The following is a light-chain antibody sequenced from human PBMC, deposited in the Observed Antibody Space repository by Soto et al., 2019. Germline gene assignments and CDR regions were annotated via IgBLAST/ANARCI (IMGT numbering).Light chain of an antibody. CDR1: QSVLYSSNNKNY. Sequence: DIVMTQSPDSLAVSLGERANLNCKSSQSVLYSSNNKNYLAWYQQKPGQPPKLLIYWASTRESGVPDRFSGSGSGTDFTLTISSLQAEDVAVYCCQQYYSTPLTFGGGTKVDIK. V-gene: IGKV4-1*01. J-gene: IGKJ4*01. CDR2: WAS. CDR3: QQYYSTPLT.